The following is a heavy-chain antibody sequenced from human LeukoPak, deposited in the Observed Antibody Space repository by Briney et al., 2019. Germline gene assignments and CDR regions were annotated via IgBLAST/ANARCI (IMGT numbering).Heavy chain of an antibody. Sequence: SETLSLTCTVSGGSISSSSYYWGWIRQPPGKGLEWIGSIYYSGSTYYNPSLKSRVTISVDTSKNQFSPKLSSVTAADTAVYYCARQGKGGQSNWKSLDPWGQGTLVTVSS. D-gene: IGHD1-20*01. CDR2: IYYSGST. V-gene: IGHV4-39*01. CDR1: GGSISSSSYY. CDR3: ARQGKGGQSNWKSLDP. J-gene: IGHJ5*02.